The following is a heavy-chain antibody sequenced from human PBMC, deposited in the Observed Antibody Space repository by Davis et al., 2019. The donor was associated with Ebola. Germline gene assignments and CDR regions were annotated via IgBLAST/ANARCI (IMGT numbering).Heavy chain of an antibody. V-gene: IGHV1-69*06. D-gene: IGHD2-15*01. CDR1: GYTFTSYY. J-gene: IGHJ5*02. CDR3: ASYSHDCSGGSCYSGWFDP. Sequence: AASVKVSCKASGYTFTSYYMHWVRQAPGQGLEWMGGIIPIFGTANYAQKFQGRVTITADKSTSTAYMELSSLRSEDTAVYYCASYSHDCSGGSCYSGWFDPWGQGTLVTVSS. CDR2: IIPIFGTA.